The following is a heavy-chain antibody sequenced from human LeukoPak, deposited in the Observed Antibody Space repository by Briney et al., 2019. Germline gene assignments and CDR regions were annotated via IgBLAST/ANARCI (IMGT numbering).Heavy chain of an antibody. Sequence: ASVKVSCKASGYTFTSYYMHWVRQAPGQGLEWMGIINPSGGSTSYAQKFQGRVTMTRVTSTSTVYMELSSLRSEDTAVYYCAGGGATNMFLQDWFDPWGQGTLVTVSS. J-gene: IGHJ5*02. CDR3: AGGGATNMFLQDWFDP. D-gene: IGHD1-26*01. CDR1: GYTFTSYY. CDR2: INPSGGST. V-gene: IGHV1-46*01.